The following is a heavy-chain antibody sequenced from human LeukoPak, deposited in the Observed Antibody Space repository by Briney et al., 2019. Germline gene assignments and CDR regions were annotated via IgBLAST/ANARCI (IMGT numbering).Heavy chain of an antibody. CDR3: ARDYYYDSSGPTPTIDY. Sequence: GGSLRLSCAASEFTFSSYSMNWVRQAPGKGLEWVSYISSSSSTIYYADSVKGRFTISRDNAKNSLYLQMNSLRAEDTAVYYCARDYYYDSSGPTPTIDYWGQGTLVTVSS. V-gene: IGHV3-48*01. CDR2: ISSSSSTI. J-gene: IGHJ4*02. CDR1: EFTFSSYS. D-gene: IGHD3-22*01.